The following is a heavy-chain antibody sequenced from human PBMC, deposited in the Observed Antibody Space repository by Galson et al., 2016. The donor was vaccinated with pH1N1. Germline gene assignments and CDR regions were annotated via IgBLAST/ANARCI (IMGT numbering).Heavy chain of an antibody. CDR3: ARGGYWVY. Sequence: SVKVSCKASGYTFTTQYVNWVRQAPGQGLEWLGVIDPSGGSTTYAQKFQGRVTVTVDTSTSTVYMELSSLRSDDTAMYYCARGGYWVYWGQGILVTVSS. V-gene: IGHV1-46*01. CDR1: GYTFTTQY. CDR2: IDPSGGST. D-gene: IGHD3-22*01. J-gene: IGHJ4*02.